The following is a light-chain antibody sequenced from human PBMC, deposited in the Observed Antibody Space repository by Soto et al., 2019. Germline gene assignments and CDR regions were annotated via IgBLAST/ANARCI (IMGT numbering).Light chain of an antibody. CDR3: CSYAGRYTWM. Sequence: QSALTQPRSVSGSPGQSVTISCSGTSSDVGAYNLVSWYQQHPGKAPKLMLHDVSARPSGVPDRFSGSKFGNTDSLTISGHQAEYEADYYCCSYAGRYTWMFGGGTKLTVL. V-gene: IGLV2-11*01. CDR1: SSDVGAYNL. CDR2: DVS. J-gene: IGLJ3*02.